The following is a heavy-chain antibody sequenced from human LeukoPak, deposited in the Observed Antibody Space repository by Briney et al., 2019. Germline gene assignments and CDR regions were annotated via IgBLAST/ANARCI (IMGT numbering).Heavy chain of an antibody. CDR1: GGSISSSSYY. Sequence: SETLSLTCTVSGGSISSSSYYWGWIRQPPGKGLEWIGSIYYSGSTYYNPSLKSRVTITVDTSKNQFSLKLSSVTAADTAVYYCARDPPTLHGSGYHQAGAPSGFDYWGQGTLVTVSS. J-gene: IGHJ4*02. D-gene: IGHD3-10*01. V-gene: IGHV4-39*07. CDR3: ARDPPTLHGSGYHQAGAPSGFDY. CDR2: IYYSGST.